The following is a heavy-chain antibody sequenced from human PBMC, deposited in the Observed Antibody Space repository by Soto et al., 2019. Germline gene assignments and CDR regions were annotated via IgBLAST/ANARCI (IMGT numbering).Heavy chain of an antibody. CDR3: ARDKSSSGWYGGVDY. J-gene: IGHJ4*02. D-gene: IGHD6-19*01. V-gene: IGHV1-2*02. CDR2: INPNSGGT. Sequence: AASVKVSCKASGYTFTGYYMHWVRQAPGQGLEWMGWINPNSGGTNYAQKFQGRVTMTRDTSISTAYMELSRLRSDDTAVYYCARDKSSSGWYGGVDYWGQGTLVTVSS. CDR1: GYTFTGYY.